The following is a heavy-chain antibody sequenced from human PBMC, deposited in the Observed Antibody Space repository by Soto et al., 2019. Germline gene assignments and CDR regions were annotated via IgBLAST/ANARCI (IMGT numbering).Heavy chain of an antibody. CDR1: GFTFDDYG. V-gene: IGHV3-20*04. CDR3: ARLYGSGSTRRVRIDY. Sequence: GGSLRLSCAASGFTFDDYGMSLVRQAPGKGLEWVSGINWNGGSTGYADSVKGRFTISRDNAKNSLYLQMNSLRAEDTALYYCARLYGSGSTRRVRIDYWGQGTLVTVSS. J-gene: IGHJ4*02. D-gene: IGHD3-10*01. CDR2: INWNGGST.